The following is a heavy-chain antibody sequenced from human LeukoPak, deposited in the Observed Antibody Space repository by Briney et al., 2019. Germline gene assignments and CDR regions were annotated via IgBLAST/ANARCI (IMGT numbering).Heavy chain of an antibody. CDR3: AKRFEASYPHYSSTSCYMRRWFDP. CDR2: ISGSGGST. D-gene: IGHD2-2*02. V-gene: IGHV3-23*01. Sequence: GGSLRLSCAASGFTFSSYAMIWVRQAPGKGLEWVSVISGSGGSTYYADSVKGRFTISRDNSKNTLYLQMNSLRADDTAVYYCAKRFEASYPHYSSTSCYMRRWFDPWGHGTLVTDSS. CDR1: GFTFSSYA. J-gene: IGHJ5*02.